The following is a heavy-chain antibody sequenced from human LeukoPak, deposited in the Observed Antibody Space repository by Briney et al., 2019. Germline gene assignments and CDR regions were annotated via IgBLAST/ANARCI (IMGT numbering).Heavy chain of an antibody. CDR2: INHSGST. Sequence: SETLSLTCAVYGGSFSGYYWSWIRQPPGKGLEWIGEINHSGSTNYNPSLKSRVTISVDTSKNQFSLKLSSVTAADTAVYYCARGCMVRGVIITRYYYYMDVWGKGTTVTVPS. J-gene: IGHJ6*03. CDR1: GGSFSGYY. V-gene: IGHV4-34*01. D-gene: IGHD3-10*01. CDR3: ARGCMVRGVIITRYYYYMDV.